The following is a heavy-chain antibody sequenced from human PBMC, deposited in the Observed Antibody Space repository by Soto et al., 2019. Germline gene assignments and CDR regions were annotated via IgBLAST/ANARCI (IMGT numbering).Heavy chain of an antibody. CDR3: ARQRYYDILTGYHPYYYYGMDV. D-gene: IGHD3-9*01. J-gene: IGHJ6*02. CDR1: GGTFSSYA. CDR2: IIPIFGTA. V-gene: IGHV1-69*13. Sequence: SVKVSCKASGGTFSSYAISWVRQAPGQGLEWMGGIIPIFGTANYAQKFQGRVTITADESTSTAYMELSSLRSEDTAVYYCARQRYYDILTGYHPYYYYGMDVWGQGTTVTVSS.